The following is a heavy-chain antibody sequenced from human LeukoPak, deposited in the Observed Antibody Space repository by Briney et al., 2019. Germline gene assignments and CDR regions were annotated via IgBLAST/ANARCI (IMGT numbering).Heavy chain of an antibody. CDR2: IKQGGSEK. CDR3: AREAGAYSSGWYEVDFDY. D-gene: IGHD6-19*01. CDR1: GFTFSSYW. V-gene: IGHV3-7*03. J-gene: IGHJ4*02. Sequence: PGGSLRLSCAASGFTFSSYWMSWVRQAPGKGLEWVANIKQGGSEKYYVDSVKGRFTISRDNAKNSLYLQMNSLRAEDTAVYYCAREAGAYSSGWYEVDFDYWGQGTLVTVSS.